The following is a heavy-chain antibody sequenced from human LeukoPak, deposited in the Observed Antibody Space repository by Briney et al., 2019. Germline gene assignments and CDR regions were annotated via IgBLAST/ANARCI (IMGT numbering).Heavy chain of an antibody. D-gene: IGHD3-3*01. J-gene: IGHJ6*02. CDR1: GYTFTSYD. CDR3: ARLALKPHYDFWSGYWDDYYGMDV. CDR2: MNPNSGNT. V-gene: IGHV1-8*01. Sequence: ASVKVSCKASGYTFTSYDINWVRQATGQGLEWVGWMNPNSGNTGYAQKFQGRVTMTRNTSISTAYMELSSLRSEDTAVYYCARLALKPHYDFWSGYWDDYYGMDVWGQGTTVTVSS.